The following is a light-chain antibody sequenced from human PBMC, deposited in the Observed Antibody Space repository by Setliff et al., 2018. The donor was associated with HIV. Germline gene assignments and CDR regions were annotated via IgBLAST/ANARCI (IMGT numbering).Light chain of an antibody. CDR3: SSYAGSSFYV. CDR1: SGDVGGYRY. J-gene: IGLJ1*01. CDR2: DVS. V-gene: IGLV2-8*01. Sequence: QSALTQPPSASGSPGQSVTLSCTGTSGDVGGYRYVSWYQHHPGNAPKLMIYDVSKRPSGVPDRFSGSKSGNTASLTVSGLQAEDEADYYCSSYAGSSFYVFGTGTKVTVL.